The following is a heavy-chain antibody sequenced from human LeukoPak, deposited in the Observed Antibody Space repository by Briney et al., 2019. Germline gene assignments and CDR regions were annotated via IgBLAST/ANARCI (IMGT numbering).Heavy chain of an antibody. CDR1: GYTFTSYA. V-gene: IGHV3-30-3*01. Sequence: SCKASGYTFTSYAMHWVRQAPGKGLEWVAVISYDGSNKYYADSVKGRFTISRDNSKNTLYLQMNSLRAEDTAVYYCARQGGSYVAHDYWGQGTLVTVSS. CDR2: ISYDGSNK. CDR3: ARQGGSYVAHDY. J-gene: IGHJ4*02. D-gene: IGHD1-26*01.